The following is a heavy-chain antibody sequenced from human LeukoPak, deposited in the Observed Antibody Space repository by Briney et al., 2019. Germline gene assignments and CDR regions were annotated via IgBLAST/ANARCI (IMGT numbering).Heavy chain of an antibody. V-gene: IGHV4-38-2*02. CDR3: AREIMITFGGVIVMKGGAFDI. CDR1: GYSISSGYY. CDR2: IYHSGST. D-gene: IGHD3-16*02. J-gene: IGHJ3*02. Sequence: PSETLSLTCTVSGYSISSGYYWGWIRQPPGKGLEWIGSIYHSGSTYYNPSLKSRVTISVDTSKNQFSLKLSSATAADTAVYYCAREIMITFGGVIVMKGGAFDIWGQGTMVTVSS.